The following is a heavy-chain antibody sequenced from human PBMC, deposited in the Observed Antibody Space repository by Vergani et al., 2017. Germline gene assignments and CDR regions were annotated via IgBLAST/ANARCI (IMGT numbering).Heavy chain of an antibody. CDR3: ARDGLFLEWSQPLTGYFDL. V-gene: IGHV4-39*02. CDR2: IYYSGRT. Sequence: QLQLQESGPGLVKPSETLSLSCTVSGGSIRSSSYYWGWIRQPPGKGLEWIGSIYYSGRTYYNPSLKSRVTVSVDTSKNQFSLKLNSVTAADTAVYYCARDGLFLEWSQPLTGYFDLWGRGTLVTVSS. D-gene: IGHD3-3*01. CDR1: GGSIRSSSYY. J-gene: IGHJ2*01.